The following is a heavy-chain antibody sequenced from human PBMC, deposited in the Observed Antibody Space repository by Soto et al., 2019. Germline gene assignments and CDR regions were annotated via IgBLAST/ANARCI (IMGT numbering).Heavy chain of an antibody. J-gene: IGHJ5*01. CDR2: IKHTGDA. CDR3: PREGRLHWFES. Sequence: QVHLQESGPGLVKPSETLSLTCAVSGDSIKTETWWSWLRQLPGTGLEWIGEIKHTGDANANPALRTRVALAVDRTKNQSLLNLRSVSAADTAVDFCPREGRLHWFESWGQGTLVTVSS. V-gene: IGHV4-4*02. CDR1: GDSIKTETW.